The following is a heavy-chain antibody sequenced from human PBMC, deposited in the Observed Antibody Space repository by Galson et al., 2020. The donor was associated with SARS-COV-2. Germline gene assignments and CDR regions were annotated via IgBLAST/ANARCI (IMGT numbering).Heavy chain of an antibody. Sequence: ASVKVSCVASGFTFRRFDMHWVRQAPGKGLVWVSRLNSDGRSTFDADSVKGRFTISRDNAKNTLYLQMHSLRAEDTAVYYCASRGVLIPDISCDNWGQVTLVTVSS. CDR2: LNSDGRST. CDR3: ASRGVLIPDISCDN. D-gene: IGHD3-16*01. V-gene: IGHV3-74*01. J-gene: IGHJ4*02. CDR1: GFTFRRFD.